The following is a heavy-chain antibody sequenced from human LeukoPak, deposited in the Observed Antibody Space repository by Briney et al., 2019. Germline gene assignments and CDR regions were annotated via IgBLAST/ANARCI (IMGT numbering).Heavy chain of an antibody. CDR3: ARERNGEDY. CDR2: INHSGSN. Sequence: SETLSLTCAVYGGSFSGYYWSWIRQPPGKGLEWIGEINHSGSNKYNPSLKSRVTISVDTSKNQSSLKLSSVTAADTAVYYCARERNGEDYWGQGTLVTVSS. V-gene: IGHV4-34*01. D-gene: IGHD7-27*01. CDR1: GGSFSGYY. J-gene: IGHJ4*02.